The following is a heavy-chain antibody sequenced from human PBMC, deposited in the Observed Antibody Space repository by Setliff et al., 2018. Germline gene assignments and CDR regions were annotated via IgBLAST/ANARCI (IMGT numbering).Heavy chain of an antibody. CDR1: GFTFSSYG. CDR3: AKDGGAPSSGWYSAHDI. V-gene: IGHV3-30*02. Sequence: GGSLRLSCAASGFTFSSYGMHWVLQAPGKGLEWVAFIRYDGSNKYYADSVKGRFTISRDNSKNTLYLQMNSLMAEDTAVYYCAKDGGAPSSGWYSAHDIWGQGTMVTVSS. CDR2: IRYDGSNK. D-gene: IGHD6-19*01. J-gene: IGHJ3*02.